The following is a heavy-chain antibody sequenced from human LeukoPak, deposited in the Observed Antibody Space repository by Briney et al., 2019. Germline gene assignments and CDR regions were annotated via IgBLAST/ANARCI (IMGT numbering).Heavy chain of an antibody. V-gene: IGHV3-23*01. CDR3: AKSDDSSGYWGGYFDY. J-gene: IGHJ4*02. CDR1: GFTFSRYV. Sequence: GGSLRLSCEASGFTFSRYVMSWDCQAPGKGLEWVSTISGDGGGTYYADSVKGRFTISRDNAKNSLYLQMNSLRAEDTAVYFCAKSDDSSGYWGGYFDYWGQGTLVTVSS. D-gene: IGHD3-22*01. CDR2: ISGDGGGT.